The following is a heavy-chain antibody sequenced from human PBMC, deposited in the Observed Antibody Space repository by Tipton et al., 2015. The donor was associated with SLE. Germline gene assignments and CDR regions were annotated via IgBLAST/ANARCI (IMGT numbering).Heavy chain of an antibody. CDR2: IKQDGSEK. D-gene: IGHD1-26*01. CDR3: ARWSEWELRFVI. V-gene: IGHV3-7*03. J-gene: IGHJ3*02. CDR1: GGSFSGYY. Sequence: GSLRLSCAVYGGSFSGYYWSWVRQAPGKGLEWVANIKQDGSEKYYVDSVKGRFTISRDNAKNSLYLQMNSLRAEDTAVYYCARWSEWELRFVIWGQGTMVTVSS.